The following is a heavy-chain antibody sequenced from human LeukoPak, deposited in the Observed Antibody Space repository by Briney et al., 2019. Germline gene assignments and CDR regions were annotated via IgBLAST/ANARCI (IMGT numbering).Heavy chain of an antibody. J-gene: IGHJ6*04. CDR1: GISFSGFE. CDR3: AELGITTIGGV. V-gene: IGHV3-48*03. D-gene: IGHD3-10*02. Sequence: GGSLRLSCVASGISFSGFEMNWVRQAPGKGPEWVSHISASGSTTFHADSVKGRFTISRDNAKNSLYLQMNSLRAEDTAVYYCAELGITTIGGVWGKGTTVTISS. CDR2: ISASGSTT.